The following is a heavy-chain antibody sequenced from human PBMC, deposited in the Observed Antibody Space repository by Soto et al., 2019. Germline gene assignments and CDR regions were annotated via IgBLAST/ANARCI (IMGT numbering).Heavy chain of an antibody. J-gene: IGHJ4*02. CDR3: ARDFYGGFSYGPGDN. V-gene: IGHV4-59*11. CDR1: GDSLKNHY. CDR2: IYDSGST. Sequence: PSETLSLTCSVSGDSLKNHYWAWIRHSPGKGLEWIGNIYDSGSTNYSPALKSRVSMSVDTSKNLFSLKMNSLRAEDTALYYCARDFYGGFSYGPGDNWGQGTLVTVSS. D-gene: IGHD2-15*01.